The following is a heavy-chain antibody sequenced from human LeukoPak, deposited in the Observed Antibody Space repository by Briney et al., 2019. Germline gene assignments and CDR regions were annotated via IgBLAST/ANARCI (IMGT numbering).Heavy chain of an antibody. D-gene: IGHD3-3*01. J-gene: IGHJ5*02. CDR3: ARKFGVVYGGPFFDP. V-gene: IGHV4-34*01. CDR2: INHSGST. Sequence: SETLSLTCAVYGGSFSGYYWSWIRQPPGKGLEWIGEINHSGSTNYNPSLKSRVTISVDTSKNQFSLKLSSVTAADTAVYYCARKFGVVYGGPFFDPWGQGTLVTVSS. CDR1: GGSFSGYY.